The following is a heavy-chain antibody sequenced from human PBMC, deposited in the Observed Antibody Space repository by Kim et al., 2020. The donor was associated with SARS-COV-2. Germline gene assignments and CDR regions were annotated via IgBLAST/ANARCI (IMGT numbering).Heavy chain of an antibody. Sequence: GGSLRLSCAASGFTFSSYAMSWVRQAPGKGLEWVSVIYSGGSSTYYADSVKGRFTISRDNSKNTLYLQMNSLRAEDTAVYYCAKEGSSTSGANYYYGMDVWGQGTTVTVSS. V-gene: IGHV3-23*03. D-gene: IGHD2-2*01. CDR3: AKEGSSTSGANYYYGMDV. CDR1: GFTFSSYA. J-gene: IGHJ6*02. CDR2: IYSGGSST.